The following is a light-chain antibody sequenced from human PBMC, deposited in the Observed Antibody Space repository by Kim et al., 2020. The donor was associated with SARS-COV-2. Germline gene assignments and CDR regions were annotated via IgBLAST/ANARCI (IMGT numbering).Light chain of an antibody. Sequence: GSPGHTASITCSGDKLGDKYACWYQQKPGQSPVLVIYQDSKRPSGIPERFSGSNSGNTATLTISGTQAMDEADYYCQAWDSSTAVFGGGTQLTVL. V-gene: IGLV3-1*01. CDR1: KLGDKY. CDR3: QAWDSSTAV. J-gene: IGLJ2*01. CDR2: QDS.